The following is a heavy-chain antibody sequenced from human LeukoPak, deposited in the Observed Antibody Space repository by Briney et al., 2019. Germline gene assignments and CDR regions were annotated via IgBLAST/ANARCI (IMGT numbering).Heavy chain of an antibody. J-gene: IGHJ6*03. Sequence: PGGSLRLSCAASGFTFDDYGMRWVRQAPGKGLEWVSGINWNGGSTGYADSVKGRFTISRDNAKNSLYLQMNSLRAEDTALYYCARVESVDYYYYYMDVWGKGTTVTVSS. V-gene: IGHV3-20*04. D-gene: IGHD3-3*01. CDR2: INWNGGST. CDR3: ARVESVDYYYYYMDV. CDR1: GFTFDDYG.